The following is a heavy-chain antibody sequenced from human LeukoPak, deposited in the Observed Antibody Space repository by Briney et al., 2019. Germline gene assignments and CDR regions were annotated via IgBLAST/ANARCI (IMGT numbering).Heavy chain of an antibody. Sequence: SETLSLTCTVSGGSISNYYWSWIRQPPGKELEWIGYIYYSGSTNYNPSLKSRVTISVDTSKNQFSLRLNSVTAADTAVYYCARGRDGYNFLNRGEYYYFDYWGQGTLVTVSS. CDR1: GGSISNYY. V-gene: IGHV4-59*08. CDR3: ARGRDGYNFLNRGEYYYFDY. CDR2: IYYSGST. J-gene: IGHJ4*02. D-gene: IGHD5-24*01.